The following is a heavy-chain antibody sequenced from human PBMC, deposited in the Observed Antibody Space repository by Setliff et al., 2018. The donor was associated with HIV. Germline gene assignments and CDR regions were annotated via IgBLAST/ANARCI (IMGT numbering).Heavy chain of an antibody. V-gene: IGHV1-2*02. Sequence: ASVKVSCKASGYTFTGYYMHWVRQAPGQGLEWMGWINPNSGGTNFAPKFQGRVTMTRDTSISTAYMELSSLRSDDTAVYYCARDYYDSSGYIFFPGLPDYWGQGTLVTVSS. J-gene: IGHJ4*02. CDR3: ARDYYDSSGYIFFPGLPDY. CDR1: GYTFTGYY. D-gene: IGHD3-22*01. CDR2: INPNSGGT.